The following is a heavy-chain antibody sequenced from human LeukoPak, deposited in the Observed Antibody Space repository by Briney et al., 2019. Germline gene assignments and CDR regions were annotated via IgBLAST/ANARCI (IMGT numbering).Heavy chain of an antibody. CDR2: IYPGDSDT. D-gene: IGHD6-19*01. Sequence: GESLKISCKGSGYSFTSYWIGWVRQMPGKVLEWMGIIYPGDSDTRDTPAFRGQVTISADKSISTAYLQWSSLKASDTAMYYCARQPPTGYSSGWSDYWGQGTLVTVSS. CDR1: GYSFTSYW. V-gene: IGHV5-51*01. CDR3: ARQPPTGYSSGWSDY. J-gene: IGHJ4*02.